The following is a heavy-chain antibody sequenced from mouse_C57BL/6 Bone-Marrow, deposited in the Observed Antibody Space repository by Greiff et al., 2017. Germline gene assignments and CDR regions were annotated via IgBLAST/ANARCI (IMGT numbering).Heavy chain of an antibody. CDR1: GYTFTSYW. CDR3: SSPPRFGPNWYFDV. V-gene: IGHV1-64*01. J-gene: IGHJ1*03. CDR2: IHPNSGST. Sequence: QVQLQQPGAELVKPGASVKLSCKASGYTFTSYWMHWVKPRPGQGLEWIGMIHPNSGSTNYNEKFKSKATLTVDKSSSTAYMQLSSLTSEDSAVYYCSSPPRFGPNWYFDVWGTGTTVTVSS.